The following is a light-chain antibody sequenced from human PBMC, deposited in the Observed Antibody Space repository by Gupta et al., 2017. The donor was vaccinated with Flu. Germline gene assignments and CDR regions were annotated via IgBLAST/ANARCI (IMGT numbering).Light chain of an antibody. V-gene: IGLV3-1*01. CDR2: EDN. CDR1: KCGDKF. CDR3: LAWDNSTVV. J-gene: IGLJ2*01. Sequence: SYELTQPPSVSVSPGQTASITCSGDKCGDKFASWYQQKPDQSPVLVIYEDNRRPAGIPELLSASNSGNTATLTMGGTLAVDDDYYFCLAWDNSTVVFGGGTKLTVL.